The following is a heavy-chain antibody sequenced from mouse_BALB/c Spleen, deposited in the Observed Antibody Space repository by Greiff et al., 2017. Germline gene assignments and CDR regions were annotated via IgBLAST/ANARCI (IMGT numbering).Heavy chain of an antibody. D-gene: IGHD2-4*01. CDR2: ISSGGSYT. CDR1: GFTFSSYA. V-gene: IGHV5-9-1*01. Sequence: EVMLVESGGGLVQPGGSRKLSCAASGFTFSSYAMSWVRQTPEKRLEWVATISSGGSYTYYPDSVKGRFTISRDNAKNTLYLQMSSLRSEDTAMYYCARGEYDYEGGPWFAYWGQGTLVTVSA. CDR3: ARGEYDYEGGPWFAY. J-gene: IGHJ3*01.